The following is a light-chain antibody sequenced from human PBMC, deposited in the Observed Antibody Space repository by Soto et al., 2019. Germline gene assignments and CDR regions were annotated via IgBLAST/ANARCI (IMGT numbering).Light chain of an antibody. CDR1: QSVNSN. V-gene: IGKV3D-15*01. Sequence: EIVMTQSPATLSVSPGERATLSCRASQSVNSNYLAWYQQKPGQAPRLLIYGISKRATDNPDRFSGSGSGTEFTLTISSLQPEDFATNYCQQHGQWPITFGQGTRLVIK. CDR2: GIS. CDR3: QQHGQWPIT. J-gene: IGKJ5*01.